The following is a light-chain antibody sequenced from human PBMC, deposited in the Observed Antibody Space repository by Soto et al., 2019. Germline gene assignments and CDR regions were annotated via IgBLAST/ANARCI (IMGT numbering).Light chain of an antibody. CDR3: QQYGDSPWT. V-gene: IGKV3-20*01. CDR2: GAS. CDR1: QSVSSSY. Sequence: ETVLTQSPGTLSLSPGERATLSCRASQSVSSSYLAWYQQKPGQAPRLLIYGASSRATGLPDRFSGSGSGTDFTLTISRLEPEDVAVYYCQQYGDSPWTFGQGTRVEIK. J-gene: IGKJ1*01.